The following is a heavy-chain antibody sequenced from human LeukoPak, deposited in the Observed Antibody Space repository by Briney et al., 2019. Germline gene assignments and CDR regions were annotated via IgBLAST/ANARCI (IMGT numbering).Heavy chain of an antibody. D-gene: IGHD3-9*01. J-gene: IGHJ4*02. CDR1: GFTFGNYA. CDR2: ISGGDAST. CDR3: AKDQMYYDILTGHTAEY. Sequence: GGSLRLSCAASGFTFGNYAMSWVRQAPGKGLEWVSAISGGDASTYYAGSVKGRFIISRDNSKSTVYLQMNSLRVEDTALYYCAKDQMYYDILTGHTAEYWGQGTLVTVSA. V-gene: IGHV3-23*01.